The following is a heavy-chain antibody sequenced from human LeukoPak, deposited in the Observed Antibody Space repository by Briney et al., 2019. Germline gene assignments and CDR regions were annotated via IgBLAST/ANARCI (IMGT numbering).Heavy chain of an antibody. D-gene: IGHD1-26*01. CDR3: ARDPGTSFDY. Sequence: SETLSLTCTVSGGSISSGDYYWSWIRQPPGKGLEWIGYIYYSGSTYYNPSLKSRVTISVDTSKNQISLKLSSVTAADTAVYYCARDPGTSFDYWGQGTLVTVSS. J-gene: IGHJ4*02. V-gene: IGHV4-30-4*01. CDR2: IYYSGST. CDR1: GGSISSGDYY.